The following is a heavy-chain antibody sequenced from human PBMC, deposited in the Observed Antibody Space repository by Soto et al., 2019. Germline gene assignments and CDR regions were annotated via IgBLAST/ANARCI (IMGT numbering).Heavy chain of an antibody. J-gene: IGHJ6*02. CDR2: ISSSSSYI. CDR1: GFTFSSYS. V-gene: IGHV3-21*01. Sequence: PGGSLRLSCADSGFTFSSYSMNWVRQAPGKGLEWVSSISSSSSYIYYADSVKGRFTISRDNAKNSLYLQMNSLRAEDTAVYYCARDDRGTVVKGMDVWGQGTTVTVSS. CDR3: ARDDRGTVVKGMDV. D-gene: IGHD2-21*01.